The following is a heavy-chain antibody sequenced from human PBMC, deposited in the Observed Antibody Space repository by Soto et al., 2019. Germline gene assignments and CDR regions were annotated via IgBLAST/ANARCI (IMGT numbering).Heavy chain of an antibody. Sequence: GESLKISCKGSGYSFTSYWIGWVRQMPGKGLEWMGIINPGDSDTRYNPSFQGQVTISADKTINTAYLQWNSLKASDTAIYYCARQGGTYQPFDYWGQGTLVTVSS. CDR2: INPGDSDT. J-gene: IGHJ4*02. V-gene: IGHV5-51*01. CDR3: ARQGGTYQPFDY. D-gene: IGHD2-15*01. CDR1: GYSFTSYW.